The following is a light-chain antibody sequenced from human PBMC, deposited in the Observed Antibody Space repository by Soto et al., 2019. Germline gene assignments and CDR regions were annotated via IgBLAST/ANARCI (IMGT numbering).Light chain of an antibody. V-gene: IGLV1-36*01. CDR3: SAWDDTLHGFV. J-gene: IGLJ1*01. CDR2: YDD. Sequence: QSVLTQPPSVAEAPRQRVTISCSGSSFNIGDNAVNWYQQFPGKAPKLLIYYDDLLPSGVSDRFSGSKSGTSASLVISGLQSDDEADYYCSAWDDTLHGFVFGTGTKVTVL. CDR1: SFNIGDNA.